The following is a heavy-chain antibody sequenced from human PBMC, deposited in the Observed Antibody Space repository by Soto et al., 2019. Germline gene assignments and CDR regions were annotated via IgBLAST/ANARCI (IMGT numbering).Heavy chain of an antibody. CDR3: AKVQEFCGFNCYIVDS. CDR1: GLTFSNSA. V-gene: IGHV3-23*01. D-gene: IGHD2-21*02. J-gene: IGHJ4*02. CDR2: IRSSGGHT. Sequence: PGGSLRLSCVASGLTFSNSAMSWVRHVPGKGLEWAAGIRSSGGHTNYADSVKGRFTISRDNSKDTLYLQMNSLRAEDTALYYCAKVQEFCGFNCYIVDSWGQGVLVTVSS.